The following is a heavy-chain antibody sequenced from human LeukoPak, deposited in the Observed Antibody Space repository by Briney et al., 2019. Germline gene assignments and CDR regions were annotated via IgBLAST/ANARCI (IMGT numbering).Heavy chain of an antibody. J-gene: IGHJ4*02. D-gene: IGHD3-22*01. V-gene: IGHV3-11*01. CDR2: ISSSGSTI. Sequence: GGSLRLSCAASGFTFSDYYMSWIRQAPGKGLEWVSYISSSGSTIYYADSVKGRFTISRDNAKNSLYLQMNSLRAEDTAVYYCARDYDYYDSSGYYQYYFDYWGQGTLVTVSS. CDR3: ARDYDYYDSSGYYQYYFDY. CDR1: GFTFSDYY.